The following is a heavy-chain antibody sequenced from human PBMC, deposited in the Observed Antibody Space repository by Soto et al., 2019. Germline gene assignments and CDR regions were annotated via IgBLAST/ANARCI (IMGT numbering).Heavy chain of an antibody. Sequence: QVQLVQSGAELKKPGSSVKVSCKASGGTFSTYPINWVRQAHGQGIEYMGGIIPKFGTTNYAQKFRSTVTITGAEFTSTAFMVLNHLTSEDTAVYYCARGASNSTCWYIWVDPWGQGTLVNVSS. J-gene: IGHJ5*02. V-gene: IGHV1-69*01. CDR3: ARGASNSTCWYIWVDP. D-gene: IGHD6-19*01. CDR1: GGTFSTYP. CDR2: IIPKFGTT.